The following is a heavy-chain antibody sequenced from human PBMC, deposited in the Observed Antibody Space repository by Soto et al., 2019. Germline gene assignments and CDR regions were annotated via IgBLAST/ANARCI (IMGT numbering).Heavy chain of an antibody. CDR2: INPIFGTA. CDR1: GGSISSNE. D-gene: IGHD3-9*01. J-gene: IGHJ5*02. V-gene: IGHV1-69*13. CDR3: ARAISSRPPRLYWFDP. Sequence: SVKVSCKASGGSISSNEISWVRQAPGQGLEWMGGINPIFGTATYAQRFQGRVTITADESTNTAYVELTSLTSEDTATYYCARAISSRPPRLYWFDPWGQGTRVTVSS.